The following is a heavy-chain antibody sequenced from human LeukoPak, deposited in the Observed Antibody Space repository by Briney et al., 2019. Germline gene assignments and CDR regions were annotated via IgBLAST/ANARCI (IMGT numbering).Heavy chain of an antibody. CDR3: ARDRDWSFDY. V-gene: IGHV3-30*04. J-gene: IGHJ4*02. CDR2: LSFDGGKK. D-gene: IGHD3-9*01. CDR1: GFTFTSHG. Sequence: PGGSLRLSCVVSGFTFTSHGTHWVRQVPGKGLEWVAHLSFDGGKKLYADSVKGRFTISRDNSENTVYLQMNDLRVEDTALYYCARDRDWSFDYWGQGTLVTVSS.